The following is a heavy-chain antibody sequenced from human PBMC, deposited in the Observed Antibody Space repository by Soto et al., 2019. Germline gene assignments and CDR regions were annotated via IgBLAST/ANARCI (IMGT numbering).Heavy chain of an antibody. Sequence: SETLSLTCTVSGGSISSVGYYWSWIRQHPGKGLEWIGYIYYSGSTYYNPSLKSRVTISVDTSKNQFSLKLSSVTAADTAVYYCARDGSYTTIFGVVTWFDPWGQGTLVTVSS. D-gene: IGHD3-3*01. J-gene: IGHJ5*02. CDR3: ARDGSYTTIFGVVTWFDP. V-gene: IGHV4-31*03. CDR1: GGSISSVGYY. CDR2: IYYSGST.